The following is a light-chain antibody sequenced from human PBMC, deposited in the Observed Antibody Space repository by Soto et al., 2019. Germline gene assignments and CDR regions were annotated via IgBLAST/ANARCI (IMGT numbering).Light chain of an antibody. V-gene: IGLV7-46*01. J-gene: IGLJ1*01. Sequence: QAVVTQEPSLTVSPGGTVTLTCGSSTGAVTSGHYPYWFQQKPGRAPRTLIYDTSNKHSWTPARFSGSLLGGKAALTLSGAQPEDEAEYYCLLSYSGARLYVFGTGTKVTVL. CDR1: TGAVTSGHY. CDR2: DTS. CDR3: LLSYSGARLYV.